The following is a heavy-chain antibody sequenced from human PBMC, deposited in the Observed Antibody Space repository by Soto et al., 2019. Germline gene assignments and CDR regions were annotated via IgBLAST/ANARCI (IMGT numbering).Heavy chain of an antibody. D-gene: IGHD1-1*01. V-gene: IGHV4-39*01. J-gene: IGHJ4*02. CDR2: IYYNGNT. CDR3: ARHGPLTNNCTQLNC. Sequence: QLQLQESGPGLVEPSETLSLTCTVSGGSISSSPYYWAWIRQPPGKGLQWIGNIYYNGNTFYNPSLKSRVAISIETSKNQFSLRLSSVTASDTAVYYCARHGPLTNNCTQLNCWGQGTLVTVSS. CDR1: GGSISSSPYY.